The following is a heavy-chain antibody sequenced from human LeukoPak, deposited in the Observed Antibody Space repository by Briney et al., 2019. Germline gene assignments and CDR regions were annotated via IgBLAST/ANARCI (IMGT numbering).Heavy chain of an antibody. CDR1: GFTFGDYA. J-gene: IGHJ5*02. D-gene: IGHD2-2*03. Sequence: PGGSLRLSCTASGFTFGDYAMSWVRQAPGKGLEWVGFIRSKAYGGTTEYAASVKGRFTISRDGSKSIAYLQMNSLKTEDTAVYYCTRDPGYCSSTSCHNWFDPWGQGTLVTVSS. CDR2: IRSKAYGGTT. V-gene: IGHV3-49*04. CDR3: TRDPGYCSSTSCHNWFDP.